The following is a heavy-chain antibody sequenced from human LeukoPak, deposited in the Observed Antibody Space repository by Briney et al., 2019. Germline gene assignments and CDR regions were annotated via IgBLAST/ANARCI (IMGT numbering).Heavy chain of an antibody. D-gene: IGHD3-10*01. CDR2: ISRSSACI. J-gene: IGHJ3*02. Sequence: GGSLRLSCAASGFTLSSYSMNWVRQAPGKGLEWVSSISRSSACIYYADSVKGRFTISRDNAKNSLYLQMNSLRAGDTAVYYCASFPPYMVRTDAFDIWGQGTMVTVSS. CDR1: GFTLSSYS. CDR3: ASFPPYMVRTDAFDI. V-gene: IGHV3-21*01.